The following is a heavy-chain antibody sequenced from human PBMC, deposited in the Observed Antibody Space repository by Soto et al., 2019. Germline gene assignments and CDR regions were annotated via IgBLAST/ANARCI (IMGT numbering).Heavy chain of an antibody. D-gene: IGHD3-22*01. Sequence: SETLSLTCTVSSGSISNYYWSWIRQPPGKGLEWIGYIYYSGSTNYNPSLKSRVIISVDTSKNQFSLKLSSVTAADTAVYFCARYYDSSGYYDYWGQGTLVTV. CDR1: SGSISNYY. CDR3: ARYYDSSGYYDY. V-gene: IGHV4-59*01. J-gene: IGHJ4*02. CDR2: IYYSGST.